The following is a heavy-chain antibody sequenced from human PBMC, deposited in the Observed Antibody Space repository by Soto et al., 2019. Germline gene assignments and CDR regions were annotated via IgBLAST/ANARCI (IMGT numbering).Heavy chain of an antibody. V-gene: IGHV3-21*01. Sequence: PGGSLRLSCAASGVTFSSYSMNWVRQAPGKGLEWVSSISSSSSNTCYADSVKGRFTISRDNAKNTLYLQMNSLRAEDTAVYYCARTYYYDSSGYSWYYWGQGTLVTVSS. D-gene: IGHD3-22*01. J-gene: IGHJ4*02. CDR3: ARTYYYDSSGYSWYY. CDR1: GVTFSSYS. CDR2: ISSSSSNT.